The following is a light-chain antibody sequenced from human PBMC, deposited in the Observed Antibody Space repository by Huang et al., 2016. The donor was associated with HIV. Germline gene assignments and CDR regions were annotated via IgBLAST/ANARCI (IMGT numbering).Light chain of an antibody. J-gene: IGKJ1*01. CDR1: QSVGNS. CDR3: QQSYTTMWT. Sequence: DIQMTQSPSSLSASIGDRVTITCRASQSVGNSLNWYQQKPGKAPKLLIYTASSLQGGVPARFSGSGSGTHFTLTINSLQPEDFATYYCQQSYTTMWTFGQGTKVEFK. CDR2: TAS. V-gene: IGKV1-39*01.